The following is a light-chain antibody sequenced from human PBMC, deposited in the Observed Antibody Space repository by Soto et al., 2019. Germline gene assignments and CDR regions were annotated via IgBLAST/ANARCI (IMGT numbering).Light chain of an antibody. CDR1: QSVLHSSNNKNY. Sequence: DIVMTQSPDSLAVSLGERATINCKSSQSVLHSSNNKNYLTWYQQKPGQPPKLLIYWASTLESGVPDRFSGSGSGTDFTLTISRLQAEDVAVYYCQQYCSIPLTFGPGTKVDIK. CDR3: QQYCSIPLT. CDR2: WAS. V-gene: IGKV4-1*01. J-gene: IGKJ3*01.